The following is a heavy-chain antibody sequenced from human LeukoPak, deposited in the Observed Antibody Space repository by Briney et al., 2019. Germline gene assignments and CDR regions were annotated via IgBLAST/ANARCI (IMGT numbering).Heavy chain of an antibody. V-gene: IGHV1-46*02. CDR1: GYNFNAHW. D-gene: IGHD7-27*01. CDR2: INPTGDFT. J-gene: IGHJ5*02. Sequence: ASVKVSCKASGYNFNAHWMHWVRQAPGQGLEWMGIINPTGDFTSYAQNLQGRVTVTRDMSTSTVYLELSNLRSEDTAVYYCARDQSGKGELLTGWWFDPWGQGTLVTVSS. CDR3: ARDQSGKGELLTGWWFDP.